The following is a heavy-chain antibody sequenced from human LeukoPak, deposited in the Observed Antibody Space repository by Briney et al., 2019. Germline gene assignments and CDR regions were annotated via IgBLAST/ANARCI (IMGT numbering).Heavy chain of an antibody. CDR2: FDPEDGET. Sequence: ASVKVSCKVSGYTLTRLSMHWVRQAPGKGLEWMGRFDPEDGETIYAYIFHGRVTMNEDTSTDIAHKALRMLRREDAAVDLWATNLATVVTPAYFWGQGTLVTVCS. CDR3: ATNLATVVTPAYF. D-gene: IGHD4-23*01. CDR1: GYTLTRLS. V-gene: IGHV1-24*01. J-gene: IGHJ4*02.